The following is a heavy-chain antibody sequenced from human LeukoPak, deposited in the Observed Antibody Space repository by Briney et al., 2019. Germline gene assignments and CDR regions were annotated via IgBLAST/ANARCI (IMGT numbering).Heavy chain of an antibody. D-gene: IGHD1-20*01. J-gene: IGHJ4*02. CDR1: GGSISSYY. V-gene: IGHV4-59*08. CDR3: ARWYNWNDHYYFDY. Sequence: SETLSLTCTVSGGSISSYYWSWVRQPPGKGLEWIGYISDSGSTNYNPSLKSRVTISVDTSKNQFSLKLSSVTAADTAVYYCARWYNWNDHYYFDYWGQGTLVAVSS. CDR2: ISDSGST.